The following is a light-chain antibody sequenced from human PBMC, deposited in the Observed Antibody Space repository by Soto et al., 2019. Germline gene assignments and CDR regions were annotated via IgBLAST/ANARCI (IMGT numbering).Light chain of an antibody. CDR3: QQSYSTPWT. Sequence: DIQMTQSPSTLSASVGDRVTITCRASQSISSWLAWYQQKPGKAPKLLIYDASSLESGVPSRFSGSGSGRDFSLTISSLQPEDFATYTCQQSYSTPWTFGQGTKVDIK. J-gene: IGKJ1*01. CDR1: QSISSW. CDR2: DAS. V-gene: IGKV1-5*01.